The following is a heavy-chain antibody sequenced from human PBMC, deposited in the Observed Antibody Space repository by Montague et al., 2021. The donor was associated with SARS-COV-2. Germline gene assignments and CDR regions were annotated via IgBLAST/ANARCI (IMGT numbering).Heavy chain of an antibody. CDR1: GGSFSDYF. CDR2: INHRGTS. CDR3: ARGRQHFNMIVVVMTGGEYYFDY. V-gene: IGHV4-34*01. Sequence: SETLSLTCAVYGGSFSDYFWTWIRQPPGKGLERIGEINHRGTSNYNPSLKSRASISVDTSKNQFSLYLGSVTAADTTVYYCARGRQHFNMIVVVMTGGEYYFDYWGQGTLVTVSS. J-gene: IGHJ4*02. D-gene: IGHD3-22*01.